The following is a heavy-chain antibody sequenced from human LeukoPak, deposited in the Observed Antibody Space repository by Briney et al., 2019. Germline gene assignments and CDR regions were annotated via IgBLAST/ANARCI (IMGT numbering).Heavy chain of an antibody. V-gene: IGHV4-34*01. J-gene: IGHJ6*03. Sequence: PSETLSLTCAVYGGSFSGYYWSWIRQPPGKGLEWIGEINHSGSTNYNPSLKSRVTISVDTSKNQLSLKLRSVTAADTAVYYCARGRRDGYTLYYMDVWGKGTTVTVSS. CDR1: GGSFSGYY. D-gene: IGHD5-24*01. CDR2: INHSGST. CDR3: ARGRRDGYTLYYMDV.